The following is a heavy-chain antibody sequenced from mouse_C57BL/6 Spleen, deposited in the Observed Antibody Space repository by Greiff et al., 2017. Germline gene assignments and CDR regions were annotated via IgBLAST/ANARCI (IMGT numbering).Heavy chain of an antibody. Sequence: EVKLMESGGGLVKPGGSLKLSCAASGFTFSDYGMHWVRQAPEKGLEWVAYISSGSSTIYYADTVKGRFTISRDNAKNTLFLQMTSLRSEDTAMYYCARTFNLPYAMDYWGQGTSVTVSS. CDR2: ISSGSSTI. J-gene: IGHJ4*01. CDR1: GFTFSDYG. V-gene: IGHV5-17*01. CDR3: ARTFNLPYAMDY.